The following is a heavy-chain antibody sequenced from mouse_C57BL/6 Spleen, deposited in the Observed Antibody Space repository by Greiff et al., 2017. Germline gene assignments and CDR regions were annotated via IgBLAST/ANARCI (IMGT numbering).Heavy chain of an antibody. CDR3: TTSTRWYFDV. CDR1: GFNIKDYY. V-gene: IGHV14-1*01. CDR2: IDPEDGDT. Sequence: VQLKQSGAELVRPGASVTLSCTASGFNIKDYYMHWVKQRPEQGLEWIGRIDPEDGDTDYAPKFQGKATMTADTSSNTAYLQLSSLTAEDTAGYYCTTSTRWYFDVWGTGTTVTVSS. J-gene: IGHJ1*03.